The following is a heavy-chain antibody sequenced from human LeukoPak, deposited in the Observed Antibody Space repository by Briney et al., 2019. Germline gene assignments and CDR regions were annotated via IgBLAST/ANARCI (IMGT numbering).Heavy chain of an antibody. CDR1: GGSIMSGGYS. CDR2: VFHSGDT. J-gene: IGHJ3*01. D-gene: IGHD3-22*01. Sequence: SHTLSLTCAVSGGSIMSGGYSWSWIRQTPEKGLEWIGHVFHSGDTEYNPSLKNRVAMSLVRSKNQVSLELSSVTAADTAVYYCARAPGAPRGYYAGGFDVWGQGTLVTVSS. CDR3: ARAPGAPRGYYAGGFDV. V-gene: IGHV4-30-2*01.